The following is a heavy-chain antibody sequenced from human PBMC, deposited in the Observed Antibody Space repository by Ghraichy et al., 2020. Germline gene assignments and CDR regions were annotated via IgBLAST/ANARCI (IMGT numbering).Heavy chain of an antibody. V-gene: IGHV1-18*04. J-gene: IGHJ4*02. CDR2: ISAYNGNT. Sequence: ASVKVSCKASGYTFTRYGISWVRQVLGQGLEWMGWISAYNGNTKYAQKVQDRVTMTTDNSTRTAYMELRSLRSDDTAVYYCAIVSGDSDYWGQGTLVIVSS. D-gene: IGHD4-17*01. CDR1: GYTFTRYG. CDR3: AIVSGDSDY.